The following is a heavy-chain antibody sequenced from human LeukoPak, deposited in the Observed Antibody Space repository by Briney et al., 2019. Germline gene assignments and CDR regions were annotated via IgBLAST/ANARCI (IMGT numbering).Heavy chain of an antibody. V-gene: IGHV4-4*07. CDR3: ARDLDSSGWCNFDY. Sequence: SETLSLTCTVSGGSISSYYWSWIRQPAGKGLEWIGRIYTSGSTNYNPSLKSRVTMSVDMSKNQFSLKLSSVTAADTAVYYCARDLDSSGWCNFDYWGQGTLVTVSS. CDR2: IYTSGST. D-gene: IGHD6-19*01. J-gene: IGHJ4*02. CDR1: GGSISSYY.